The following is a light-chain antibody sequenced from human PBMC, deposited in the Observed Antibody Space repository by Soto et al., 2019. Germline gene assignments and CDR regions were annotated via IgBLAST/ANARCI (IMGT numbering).Light chain of an antibody. CDR3: SSYAGSNWYV. CDR2: EVS. J-gene: IGLJ1*01. V-gene: IGLV2-8*01. CDR1: NSDVGGYTY. Sequence: QSVLTQPPSASGSPGQSVTISCTGTNSDVGGYTYVSWYQQYPGKAPRLIIYEVSERPSGVPDRFSGSKSGNTASLTVSGRQTAYEADYYCSSYAGSNWYVFGTGTKFTVL.